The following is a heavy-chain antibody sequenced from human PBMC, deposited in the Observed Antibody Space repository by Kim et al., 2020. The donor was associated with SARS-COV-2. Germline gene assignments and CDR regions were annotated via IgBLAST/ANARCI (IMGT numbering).Heavy chain of an antibody. J-gene: IGHJ6*02. D-gene: IGHD3-10*01. CDR1: GFTFSSYD. Sequence: GGSLRLSCAASGFTFSSYDMHWVRQATGKGLEWVSAIGTAGDTYYPRSVKGRFTISRENAKNSLYLQMNSLRAGDTAVYYCARDRYYYGSGSLYYYYYGMDVWGQGTTVTVSS. V-gene: IGHV3-13*01. CDR3: ARDRYYYGSGSLYYYYYGMDV. CDR2: IGTAGDT.